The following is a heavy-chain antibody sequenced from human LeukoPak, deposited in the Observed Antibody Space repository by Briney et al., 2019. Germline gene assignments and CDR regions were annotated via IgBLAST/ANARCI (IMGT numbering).Heavy chain of an antibody. CDR1: GGSISSYY. CDR2: IYTSGST. Sequence: TSSETLSLICTVSGGSISSYYWSWIRQPAGKGLEWIGRIYTSGSTNYNPSLKSRVTMSVDTSKNQFSLKLSSVTAADTAVYYCARDLSYGSGSYYIPFDYWGQGTLVTVSS. V-gene: IGHV4-4*07. J-gene: IGHJ4*02. CDR3: ARDLSYGSGSYYIPFDY. D-gene: IGHD3-10*01.